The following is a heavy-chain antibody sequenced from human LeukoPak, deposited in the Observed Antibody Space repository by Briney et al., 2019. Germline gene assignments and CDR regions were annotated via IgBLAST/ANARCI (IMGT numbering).Heavy chain of an antibody. D-gene: IGHD3-10*01. J-gene: IGHJ4*02. Sequence: GGSLRLSCAGSGFTFSSYAMAWVRQAPGKGLEWVSTISGSSVATYYADSVKGRFTISRDSSKNTLSLQMNSLRPEDTAVYYCAKHRCYGSGSYSGMYYFDYWGQGTLVTVSS. CDR3: AKHRCYGSGSYSGMYYFDY. CDR2: ISGSSVAT. V-gene: IGHV3-23*01. CDR1: GFTFSSYA.